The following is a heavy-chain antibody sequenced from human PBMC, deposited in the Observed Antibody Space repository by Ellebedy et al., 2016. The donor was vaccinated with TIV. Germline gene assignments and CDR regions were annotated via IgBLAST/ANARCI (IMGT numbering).Heavy chain of an antibody. CDR1: GGTFSSYA. D-gene: IGHD2-2*01. CDR3: AREGVVVPYGMDV. CDR2: IIHILGIA. Sequence: AASVNVSCKASGGTFSSYAISWVRQAAGQGLEWMGRIIHILGIANYAQKFQGRVTITADQSTSTAYMELNSLRSEDTAVYYCAREGVVVPYGMDVWGQGTTVTVSS. J-gene: IGHJ6*02. V-gene: IGHV1-69*04.